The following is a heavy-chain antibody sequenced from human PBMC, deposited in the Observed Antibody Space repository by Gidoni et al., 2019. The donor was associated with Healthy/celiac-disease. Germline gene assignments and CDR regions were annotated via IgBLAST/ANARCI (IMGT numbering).Heavy chain of an antibody. CDR1: GFTFRSYA. D-gene: IGHD1-26*01. V-gene: IGHV3-30-3*01. CDR3: ARDGGKLGPFDP. CDR2: ISYDGSNK. J-gene: IGHJ5*02. Sequence: QVQLVESGGGVVQPGRSLRLACAAYGFTFRSYAMHWVRQAPGKGLEWVAVISYDGSNKYYADSVKGRFTISRDNSKNTLYLQMNSLRAEDTAVYYCARDGGKLGPFDPWGQGTLVTVSS.